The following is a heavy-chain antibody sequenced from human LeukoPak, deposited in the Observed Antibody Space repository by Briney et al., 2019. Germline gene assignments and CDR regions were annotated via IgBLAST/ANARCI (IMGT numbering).Heavy chain of an antibody. V-gene: IGHV1-69*05. Sequence: GASVKVSCKASGGTFSSYAISWVRQAPGQGLEWMGGIIPIFGTANYAQKFQGRVAMTTDTSASTAYMELRSLRSDDTAVFYCVRGRRAATILGGLDYWGQGTLVIVSS. D-gene: IGHD5-12*01. CDR3: VRGRRAATILGGLDY. CDR1: GGTFSSYA. J-gene: IGHJ4*02. CDR2: IIPIFGTA.